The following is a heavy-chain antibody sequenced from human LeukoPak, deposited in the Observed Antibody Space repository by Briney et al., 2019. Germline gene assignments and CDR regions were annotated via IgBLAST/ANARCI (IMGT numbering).Heavy chain of an antibody. V-gene: IGHV3-53*01. CDR3: ARDRWGSGWYVYDY. J-gene: IGHJ4*02. CDR2: IYSGGST. Sequence: GGSLRLSCAASGFTVSSNYMSWVRQAPGKGPEWVSVIYSGGSTYYADSVKGRFTISRDNSKNTLYLQMNSLRAEDTAVYYCARDRWGSGWYVYDYWGQGTLFTVSS. D-gene: IGHD6-19*01. CDR1: GFTVSSNY.